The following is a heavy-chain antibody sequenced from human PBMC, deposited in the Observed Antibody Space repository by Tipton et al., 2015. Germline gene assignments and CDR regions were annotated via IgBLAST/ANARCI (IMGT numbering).Heavy chain of an antibody. D-gene: IGHD2/OR15-2a*01. V-gene: IGHV4-59*08. CDR1: GTSIRSYY. CDR3: ARQGYYGKWVDP. J-gene: IGHJ5*02. CDR2: IYYIGNT. Sequence: TLSLTCNVSGTSIRSYYWSWIRQPPGKGLEWIGYIYYIGNTNYNPSLKSRATISVDTSKNQFSLKLGSVTAADTAVFYCARQGYYGKWVDPWGQGTLVTVSS.